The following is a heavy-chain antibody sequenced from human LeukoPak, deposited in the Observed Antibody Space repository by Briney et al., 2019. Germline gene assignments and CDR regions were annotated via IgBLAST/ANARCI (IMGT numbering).Heavy chain of an antibody. Sequence: PSETLSLTCTVSGDSISSSSSYWGWIRQPPGEGLEWIGSIYYSGSTYYNTSLKSRVTISVDTSKNQFSLKLSSVTAADTAVYYCVRDCSSTGCYFSFDIWGQGTMVTVSS. CDR2: IYYSGST. D-gene: IGHD2-2*01. J-gene: IGHJ3*02. V-gene: IGHV4-39*02. CDR3: VRDCSSTGCYFSFDI. CDR1: GDSISSSSSY.